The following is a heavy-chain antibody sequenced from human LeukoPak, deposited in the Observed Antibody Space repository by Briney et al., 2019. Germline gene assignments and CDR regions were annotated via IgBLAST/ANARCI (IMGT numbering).Heavy chain of an antibody. CDR2: IYTSGST. J-gene: IGHJ6*03. CDR3: ARADLNHYGSGSYSYYYYYMDV. CDR1: GGSISSGSYY. V-gene: IGHV4-61*02. Sequence: SETLSLTCTVSGGSISSGSYYWSWIRQPAGKGLEWIGRIYTSGSTNYNPSLKSRVTISVDTSKDQFSLKLSSVTAADTAVYYCARADLNHYGSGSYSYYYYYMDVWGKGTTVTISS. D-gene: IGHD3-10*01.